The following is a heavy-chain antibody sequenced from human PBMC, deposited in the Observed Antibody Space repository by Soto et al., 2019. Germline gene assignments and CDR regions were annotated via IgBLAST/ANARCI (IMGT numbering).Heavy chain of an antibody. CDR3: AKDSSDDIVVVPAATYTDDHWFDP. CDR2: ISWNSGSI. D-gene: IGHD2-2*01. V-gene: IGHV3-9*01. Sequence: PGGSLRLSCAASGFTFDDYAMHWVRQAPGKGLEWVSGISWNSGSIGYADSVKGRFTISRDNAKNSLYLQMNSLRAEDTALYYCAKDSSDDIVVVPAATYTDDHWFDPWGRGTLVTVS. CDR1: GFTFDDYA. J-gene: IGHJ5*02.